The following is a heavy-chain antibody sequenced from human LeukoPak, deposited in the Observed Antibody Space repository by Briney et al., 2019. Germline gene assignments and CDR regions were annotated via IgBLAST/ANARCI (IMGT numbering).Heavy chain of an antibody. D-gene: IGHD3-10*01. CDR1: GGSFSGYY. V-gene: IGHV4-34*01. J-gene: IGHJ6*02. CDR3: ARGQYYYGSESFYYYYGMDA. CDR2: INHSGST. Sequence: PSETLSLTCAVYGGSFSGYYWSWIRQPPGKGLEWIGEINHSGSTNYNPSLKSRVTISVDTSKNQFSLKLSSVTAADTAVYYCARGQYYYGSESFYYYYGMDAWGQGTTVTVSS.